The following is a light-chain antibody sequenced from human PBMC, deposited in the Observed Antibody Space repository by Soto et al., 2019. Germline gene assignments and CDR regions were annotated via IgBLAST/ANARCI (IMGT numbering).Light chain of an antibody. V-gene: IGKV3-15*01. Sequence: EVLLTQSPGTLSLSPGERATLSCRASQSVPSSYLAWYQQKPGQAPRLLIYGTSTRATGIPARFSGSGSGTEFTLTISSLQSEDFAVYYCQQYFNWPLTFGGGTKVDIK. CDR3: QQYFNWPLT. CDR1: QSVPSSY. J-gene: IGKJ4*01. CDR2: GTS.